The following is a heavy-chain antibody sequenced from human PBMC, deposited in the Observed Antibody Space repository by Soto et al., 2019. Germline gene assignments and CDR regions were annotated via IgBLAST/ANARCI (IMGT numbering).Heavy chain of an antibody. Sequence: PSETLSLTCAVSGGSISSGGYSWSWIRQPPGKGLEWIGDIYHSGSAYYNPSLKSRPTISVDRSKNQFSLKLSSVTAADTAVYYCVSSAELRGVDSWGQGTLVTVSS. V-gene: IGHV4-30-2*01. CDR2: IYHSGSA. D-gene: IGHD1-26*01. CDR1: GGSISSGGYS. CDR3: VSSAELRGVDS. J-gene: IGHJ4*02.